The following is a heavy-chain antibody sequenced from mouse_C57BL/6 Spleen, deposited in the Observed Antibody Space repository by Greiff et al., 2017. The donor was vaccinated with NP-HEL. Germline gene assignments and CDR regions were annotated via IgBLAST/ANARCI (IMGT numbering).Heavy chain of an antibody. Sequence: EVNVVESGGGLVQPGGSMKLSCAASGFTFSDAWMDWVRQSPEKGLEWVAEIRNKANNHATYYAESVKGRFTISRDDSKSSVYLQMNSLRAEDTGIYYCTGGSSGYGFAYWGKGTLVTVSA. D-gene: IGHD3-2*02. CDR1: GFTFSDAW. CDR3: TGGSSGYGFAY. CDR2: IRNKANNHAT. V-gene: IGHV6-6*01. J-gene: IGHJ3*01.